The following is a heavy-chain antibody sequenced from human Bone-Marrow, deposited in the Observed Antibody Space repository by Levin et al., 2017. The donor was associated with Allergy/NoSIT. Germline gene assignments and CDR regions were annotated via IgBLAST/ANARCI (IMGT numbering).Heavy chain of an antibody. Sequence: GGSLRLSCAASGFSFSRYAMTWVRRAPGKGLEWVSVITGSGGTTYYADSVKGRFTISRDNSKDTLYVQMNSLRAEDTAVYYCAKAEIGYCSGASCSHSYHYGLDVWGQGTTVTVSS. D-gene: IGHD2-15*01. V-gene: IGHV3-23*01. CDR3: AKAEIGYCSGASCSHSYHYGLDV. CDR2: ITGSGGTT. J-gene: IGHJ6*02. CDR1: GFSFSRYA.